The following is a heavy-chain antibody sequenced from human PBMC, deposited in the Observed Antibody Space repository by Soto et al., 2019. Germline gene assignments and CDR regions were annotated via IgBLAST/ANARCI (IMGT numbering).Heavy chain of an antibody. D-gene: IGHD1-7*01. CDR1: GGSFSGYY. Sequence: SETLSLTCAVYGGSFSGYYWSWIRQPPGKGLEWIGEINHSGSTNYNPSLKSRVTISVDTSKNQFSLKLSSVTAADTAVYYCARASNWNYGHHYFDYWGQGTLVTVSS. CDR3: ARASNWNYGHHYFDY. CDR2: INHSGST. J-gene: IGHJ4*02. V-gene: IGHV4-34*01.